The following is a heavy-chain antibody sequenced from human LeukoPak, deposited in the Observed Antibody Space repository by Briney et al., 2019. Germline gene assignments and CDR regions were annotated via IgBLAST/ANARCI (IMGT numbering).Heavy chain of an antibody. J-gene: IGHJ4*02. V-gene: IGHV3-30*04. CDR1: GFTFSSYA. CDR3: AREGAYCSGGSCGFDY. D-gene: IGHD2-15*01. CDR2: ISYDGSNK. Sequence: GGSLRLSCAASGFTFSSYAMHWVRQAPGKELEWVAVISYDGSNKYYADSVKGRFTISRDNSKNTLYLQMNSLRAEDTAVYYCAREGAYCSGGSCGFDYWGQGTLVTVSS.